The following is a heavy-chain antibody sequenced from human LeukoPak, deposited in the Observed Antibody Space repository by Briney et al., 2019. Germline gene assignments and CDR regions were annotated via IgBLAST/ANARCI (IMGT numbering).Heavy chain of an antibody. CDR2: ILKDGSNR. Sequence: GGSLRLSCSGSGFIFYSFAIHWVRQAPGKGLEWVATILKDGSNRYYADAVKGRFTISRDNGENTAQLEMTSLRVDDTAIYFCARVGRDWYDESTLNAFDTWGRGTVVTVSS. CDR3: ARVGRDWYDESTLNAFDT. V-gene: IGHV3-30*04. J-gene: IGHJ3*02. CDR1: GFIFYSFA. D-gene: IGHD6-19*01.